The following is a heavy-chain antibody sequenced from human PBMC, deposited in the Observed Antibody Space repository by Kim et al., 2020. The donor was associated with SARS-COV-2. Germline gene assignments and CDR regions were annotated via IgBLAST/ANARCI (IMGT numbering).Heavy chain of an antibody. CDR3: AKDIEQHHRTMVTLYYYGMDV. V-gene: IGHV3-43D*03. CDR1: GFTFDDYA. J-gene: IGHJ6*02. D-gene: IGHD5-18*01. CDR2: ISWDGGST. Sequence: GGSLRLSCAASGFTFDDYAMHWVRQAPGKGLEWVSLISWDGGSTYYADSVKGRFTISRDNSKNSLYLQMNSLRAEDTALYYCAKDIEQHHRTMVTLYYYGMDVWGQGTTVTVSS.